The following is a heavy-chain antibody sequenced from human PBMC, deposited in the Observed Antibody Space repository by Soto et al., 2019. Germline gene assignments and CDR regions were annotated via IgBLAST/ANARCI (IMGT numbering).Heavy chain of an antibody. J-gene: IGHJ6*02. CDR2: ISYDGSNK. CDR1: GFTFSSYG. D-gene: IGHD4-4*01. CDR3: AKDGSDYMAYYYYYGMDV. V-gene: IGHV3-30*18. Sequence: PXESLRLSCAASGFTFSSYGMHGVRQAPGKGLEWVAVISYDGSNKYYADSVKGRFTISRDNSKNTLYLQMNSLRAEDTAVYYCAKDGSDYMAYYYYYGMDVWGQGTTVTVSS.